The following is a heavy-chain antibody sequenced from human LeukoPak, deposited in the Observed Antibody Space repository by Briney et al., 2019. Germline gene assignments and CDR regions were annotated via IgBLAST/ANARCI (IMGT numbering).Heavy chain of an antibody. CDR3: ARGPDRVGWLPDNWFDP. Sequence: RGPLRLSCAASGFTFSSYNMNWVRQAPGKGLEWVSSISTSSTYIYYTDSVKGRFTMSRDNAKNSMYLQMNSLRAEDTAVYYCARGPDRVGWLPDNWFDPWGEGTLVTVSS. D-gene: IGHD6-19*01. J-gene: IGHJ5*02. CDR1: GFTFSSYN. CDR2: ISTSSTYI. V-gene: IGHV3-21*01.